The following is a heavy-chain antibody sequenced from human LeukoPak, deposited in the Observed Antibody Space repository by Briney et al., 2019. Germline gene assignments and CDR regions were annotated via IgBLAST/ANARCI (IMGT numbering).Heavy chain of an antibody. D-gene: IGHD3-22*01. CDR1: GYTFTACY. V-gene: IGHV1-2*02. Sequence: ASVKVSCKASGYTFTACYIHWVRQAPGLGLEWMGWINPNTGGTSYAQKSQGRVTMSRDTSISTAYMELSRLTSDDTAVYYCARDYYDRFGYGAFDYWGQGTLVTVSS. CDR3: ARDYYDRFGYGAFDY. CDR2: INPNTGGT. J-gene: IGHJ4*02.